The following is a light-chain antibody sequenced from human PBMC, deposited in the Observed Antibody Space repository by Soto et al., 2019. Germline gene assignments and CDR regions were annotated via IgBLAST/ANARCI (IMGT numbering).Light chain of an antibody. CDR1: SSDVGGYNY. J-gene: IGLJ3*02. V-gene: IGLV2-14*01. Sequence: QSVLTQPASVSGSPGQSITISCTGTSSDVGGYNYVSWYQQHPGKAPKLIIYEVSNRPSGVSNRFSGSKSGNTASLTISGLQAEGEADYYCSSYTSSSTGVFGGGTKLTVL. CDR3: SSYTSSSTGV. CDR2: EVS.